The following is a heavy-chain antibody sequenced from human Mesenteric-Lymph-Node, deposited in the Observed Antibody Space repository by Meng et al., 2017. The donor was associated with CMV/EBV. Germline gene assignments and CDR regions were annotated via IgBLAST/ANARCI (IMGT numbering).Heavy chain of an antibody. CDR2: ISSSGSTI. CDR3: ARDGVSSDYYYYGMDV. J-gene: IGHJ6*02. V-gene: IGHV3-11*01. D-gene: IGHD3-10*01. CDR1: GFTFSDYY. Sequence: GGSLRLSCAASGFTFSDYYMSWIRQAPGKGLEWVSYISSSGSTIYYADSVKGRFTISRDNAKNSLYLQMNSLRAEDTALYYCARDGVSSDYYYYGMDVWGQGTTVTVSS.